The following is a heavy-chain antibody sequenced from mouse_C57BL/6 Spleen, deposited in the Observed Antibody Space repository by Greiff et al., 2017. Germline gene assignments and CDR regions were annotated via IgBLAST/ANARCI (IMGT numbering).Heavy chain of an antibody. CDR1: GYTFTSYT. Sequence: LQESGAELARPGASVKMSCKASGYTFTSYTMHWVKQRPGQGLEWIGSINPSSGYTKYNQKCKDTATLTADKSSSTAYMQLSSLTSKDSAFYYCTYYYGSGDYWGQGTTLTGSS. CDR3: TYYYGSGDY. CDR2: INPSSGYT. J-gene: IGHJ2*01. D-gene: IGHD1-1*01. V-gene: IGHV1-4*01.